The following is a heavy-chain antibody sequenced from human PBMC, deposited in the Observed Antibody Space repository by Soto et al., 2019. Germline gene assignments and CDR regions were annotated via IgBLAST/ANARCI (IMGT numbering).Heavy chain of an antibody. Sequence: GGSLRLSCAASGFTFSSYSMNWVRQAPGKGLEWVSSISTSISYIYYADSEKGRFTISRDNAKNSLYLQMNSLRAEDTAVYYCARIGGSGTWDIDYWGQGTLVTVSS. CDR3: ARIGGSGTWDIDY. J-gene: IGHJ4*02. CDR1: GFTFSSYS. D-gene: IGHD3-10*01. V-gene: IGHV3-21*01. CDR2: ISTSISYI.